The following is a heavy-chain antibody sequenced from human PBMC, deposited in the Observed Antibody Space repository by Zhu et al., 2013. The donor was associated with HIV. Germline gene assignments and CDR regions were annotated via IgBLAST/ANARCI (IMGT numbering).Heavy chain of an antibody. CDR2: IIPIFGTA. J-gene: IGHJ6*02. V-gene: IGHV1-69*06. Sequence: QVQLVQSGAEVKKPGSSVKVSCKASGGTFSSYAISWVRQAPGQGLEWMGGIIPIFGTANYAQKFQGRVTITADKSTSTAYMELSSLRSEDTAVYYCARECDSTSWLRGTYYYGMDVWGQGTTVTVSS. CDR3: ARECDSTSWLRGTYYYGMDV. CDR1: GGTFSSYA. D-gene: IGHD2-2*01.